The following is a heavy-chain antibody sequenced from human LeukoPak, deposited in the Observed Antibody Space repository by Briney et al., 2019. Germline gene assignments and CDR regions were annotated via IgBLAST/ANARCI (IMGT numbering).Heavy chain of an antibody. CDR2: IYHSGST. D-gene: IGHD2-15*01. CDR3: ARYCSGGSCYIDAFDI. CDR1: GGSISSSNW. V-gene: IGHV4-4*02. J-gene: IGHJ3*02. Sequence: PSETLSLTCAVSGGSISSSNWWSWVRQPPGKGLEWIGEIYHSGSTNYNPSLKSRVTISVDKSKNQFSLKLSSVTAADTAVYYCARYCSGGSCYIDAFDIWGQGTMVTVSS.